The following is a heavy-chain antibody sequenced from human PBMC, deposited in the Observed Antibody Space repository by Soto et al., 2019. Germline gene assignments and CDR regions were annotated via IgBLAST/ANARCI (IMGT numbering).Heavy chain of an antibody. CDR1: GITLSDSA. CDR3: ARITRS. J-gene: IGHJ5*02. Sequence: EAQLLESGGGLVRPGGSLRLSCAASGITLSDSAMTWVRQAPGKGLEWISSLTGDAKTTYYADSVKGRFTVSRDISKNTFYRQMDSLRAEDTAMYFCARITRSWGQGTLVTVSS. CDR2: LTGDAKTT. D-gene: IGHD3-3*01. V-gene: IGHV3-23*01.